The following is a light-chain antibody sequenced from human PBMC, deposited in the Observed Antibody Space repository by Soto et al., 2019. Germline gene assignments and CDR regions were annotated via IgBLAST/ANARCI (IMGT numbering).Light chain of an antibody. J-gene: IGLJ3*02. V-gene: IGLV2-8*01. CDR1: SRDVGGYNY. CDR2: EVS. Sequence: QSALTQPPSASGSPGQSVTISCTGTSRDVGGYNYVSWYQQHPGKAPKLIISEVSKRPSGVPDRFSGSKSGNTASLSVSGLQADDEADYYCSSYAGGNNLVFGGGTKLTVL. CDR3: SSYAGGNNLV.